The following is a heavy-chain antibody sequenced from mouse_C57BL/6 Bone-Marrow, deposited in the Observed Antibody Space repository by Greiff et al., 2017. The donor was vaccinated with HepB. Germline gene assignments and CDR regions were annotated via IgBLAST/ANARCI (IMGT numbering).Heavy chain of an antibody. CDR2: IDPEDGET. CDR3: ARDYGRSYGYFDV. Sequence: VQLQQSGAELVKPGASVKLSCTASGFNIKDYYMHWVKQRTEQGLEWIGRIDPEDGETKYAPKFQGKATITADTSSNTASLQLRSLTSEDTAVYYCARDYGRSYGYFDVWGTGTTVPVSS. V-gene: IGHV14-2*01. D-gene: IGHD1-1*01. J-gene: IGHJ1*03. CDR1: GFNIKDYY.